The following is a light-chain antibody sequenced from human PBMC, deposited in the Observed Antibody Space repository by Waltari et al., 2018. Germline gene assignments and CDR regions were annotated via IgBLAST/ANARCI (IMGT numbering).Light chain of an antibody. CDR1: SSDVGGYNY. CDR3: SSYTSSSTYV. Sequence: QSALTQPASVSGSPGQSITISCTGSSSDVGGYNYVSWYQQHPGNAPKLMIYDVNKRPSGVSNRFSGSKSGNTASLTISGLQAEDEADYYCSSYTSSSTYVFGTGTKVTVL. CDR2: DVN. J-gene: IGLJ1*01. V-gene: IGLV2-14*01.